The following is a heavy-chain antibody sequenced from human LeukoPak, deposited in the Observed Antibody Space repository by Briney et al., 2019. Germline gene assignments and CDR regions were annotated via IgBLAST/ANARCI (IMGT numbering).Heavy chain of an antibody. D-gene: IGHD3-22*01. CDR1: GYTFTSYY. J-gene: IGHJ4*02. CDR2: INPSGGST. CDR3: ARESPTYYYDSSGYYPGV. V-gene: IGHV1-46*01. Sequence: ASVKVPCKASGYTFTSYYMHWVRQAPGQGLEWMGIINPSGGSTSYAQKFQGRVTMTRDMSTSTVYMELSSLRSEDTAVYYCARESPTYYYDSSGYYPGVWGQGTLVTVSS.